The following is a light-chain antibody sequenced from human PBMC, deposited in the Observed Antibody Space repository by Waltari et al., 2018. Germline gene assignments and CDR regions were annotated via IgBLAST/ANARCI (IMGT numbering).Light chain of an antibody. CDR1: QSISNY. CDR3: QQYNLSPYT. CDR2: KSF. J-gene: IGKJ2*01. V-gene: IGKV1-5*03. Sequence: DIQMPQSPSTLSASVGDRVTITCRASQSISNYLAWYQQKPGKAPKVLIYKSFSLQSGVPSRFSGSGSETEFSLTISSLQPDDFATYYCQQYNLSPYTFGQGTTLEI.